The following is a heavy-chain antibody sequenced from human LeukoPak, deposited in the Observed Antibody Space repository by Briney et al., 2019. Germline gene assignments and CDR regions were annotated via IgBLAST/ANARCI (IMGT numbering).Heavy chain of an antibody. CDR1: GFSLSTSGVG. J-gene: IGHJ5*02. D-gene: IGHD4-17*01. CDR3: AHTATTVTTDWFDP. CDR2: IYWDDDK. V-gene: IGHV2-5*02. Sequence: SGPTLVNPTQTLTLTCTFSGFSLSTSGVGVGWIRQPPGKALTCFALIYWDDDKRYSPSLKSRLTITKDTSKNQVVLTMTNMDPVDTATYYCAHTATTVTTDWFDPWGQGTLVTVSS.